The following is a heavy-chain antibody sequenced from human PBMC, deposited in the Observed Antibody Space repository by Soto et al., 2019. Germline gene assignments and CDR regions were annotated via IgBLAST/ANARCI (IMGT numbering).Heavy chain of an antibody. CDR2: IYYSGST. Sequence: PSETLSLTCTVSGGSISSGGYYWSWIRQHPGKGLEWIGYIYYSGSTYYNPSLKSRVTISVDTSKNQFSLKLSSVTAADTAVYYCASNCGGDCYHRDDAFDIWGQGTIVTVSS. J-gene: IGHJ3*02. CDR3: ASNCGGDCYHRDDAFDI. V-gene: IGHV4-31*03. CDR1: GGSISSGGYY. D-gene: IGHD2-21*02.